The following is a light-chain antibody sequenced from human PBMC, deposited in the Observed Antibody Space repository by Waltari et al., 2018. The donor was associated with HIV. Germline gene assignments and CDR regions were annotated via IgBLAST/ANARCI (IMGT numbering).Light chain of an antibody. Sequence: QSALTQPASVSGSPGQSITLSCTGTSSDVGGFNFVSWYQQHPGNAPKLMIYDVTKRPSGVSNRFSGSKSGNTASLTISGLQTEDEADYYCSSYKTRDSVVFGGGTELIV. CDR2: DVT. V-gene: IGLV2-14*01. CDR3: SSYKTRDSVV. J-gene: IGLJ2*01. CDR1: SSDVGGFNF.